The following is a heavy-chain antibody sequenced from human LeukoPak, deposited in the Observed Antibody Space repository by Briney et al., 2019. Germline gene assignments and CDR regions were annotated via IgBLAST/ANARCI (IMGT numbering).Heavy chain of an antibody. J-gene: IGHJ4*02. V-gene: IGHV4-39*01. CDR3: ARRRLQPDYDY. Sequence: SETLSLTCTVSGGSISSYYWGWIRQPPGKGLEWIGSIYYSGSTYHNPSLKSRVTISVDTSKNQFSLKLSSVTAADTSVYYCARRRLQPDYDYWGQGTLVTVSS. CDR1: GGSISSYY. D-gene: IGHD5-24*01. CDR2: IYYSGST.